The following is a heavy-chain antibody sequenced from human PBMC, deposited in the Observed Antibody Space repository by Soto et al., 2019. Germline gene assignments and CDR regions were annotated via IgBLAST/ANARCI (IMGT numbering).Heavy chain of an antibody. CDR2: INPNSGGT. V-gene: IGHV1-2*04. CDR3: ARGGLYFGDADVAPVN. J-gene: IGHJ4*02. Sequence: ASVKVSCKASGYTFTGYYMHWVRQAPGQGLEWMGWINPNSGGTNYAQKFQGWVTMTRDTSISTAYMELSRLRSDDTAVYYCARGGLYFGDADVAPVNWGQGTLVTVSS. D-gene: IGHD4-17*01. CDR1: GYTFTGYY.